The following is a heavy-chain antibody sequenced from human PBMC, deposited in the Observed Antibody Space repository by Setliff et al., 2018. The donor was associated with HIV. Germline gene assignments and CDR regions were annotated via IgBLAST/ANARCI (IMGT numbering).Heavy chain of an antibody. V-gene: IGHV1-69*04. D-gene: IGHD2-2*02. CDR3: AKEQEIGSYLDP. CDR2: IIPILGIP. CDR1: GGAFISHT. J-gene: IGHJ5*02. Sequence: SVKVSCKASGGAFISHTFTWVRQAPGQGLEWIGRIIPILGIPNYAQNFQGRLTISADKSTRTAYLELSSLRSDDSAVYFCAKEQEIGSYLDPWGQGTLVTVSS.